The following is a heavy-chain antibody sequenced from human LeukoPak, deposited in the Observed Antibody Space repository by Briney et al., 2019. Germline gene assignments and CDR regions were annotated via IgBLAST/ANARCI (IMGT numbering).Heavy chain of an antibody. CDR1: GFTFSSYA. D-gene: IGHD5-12*01. CDR2: ISGSGGSA. V-gene: IGHV3-23*01. CDR3: TTEYWVRETDY. J-gene: IGHJ4*02. Sequence: PGGSLRLSCAASGFTFSSYAMCWVRQAPGKGLEWVSAISGSGGSAYYADSVKGRFTISGDKSKNTLFLQMNSLRAEDTAVYYCTTEYWVRETDYWGQGTLVTVSS.